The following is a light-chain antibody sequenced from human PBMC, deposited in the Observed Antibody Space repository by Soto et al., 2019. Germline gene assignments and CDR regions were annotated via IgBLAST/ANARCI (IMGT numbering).Light chain of an antibody. Sequence: DIVLTQSPGTLSLSAGQRATLSCRASQSISSSFLAWYQQKPGQAPRLLIYGASSRATGIPDRFSGSGSGTDFTLTISRLEPEDFAVYYCQQYGRSPHFGPGTKVDIK. CDR3: QQYGRSPH. CDR1: QSISSSF. J-gene: IGKJ3*01. CDR2: GAS. V-gene: IGKV3-20*01.